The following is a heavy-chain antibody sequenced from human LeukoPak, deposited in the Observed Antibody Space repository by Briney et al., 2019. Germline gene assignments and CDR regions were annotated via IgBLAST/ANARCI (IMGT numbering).Heavy chain of an antibody. D-gene: IGHD6-19*01. V-gene: IGHV4-39*07. CDR3: ARHARRWQWVASYYFDS. CDR2: IYYIGST. CDR1: GCSLSSTTYY. Sequence: SETLSLTCTVSGCSLSSTTYYWDWIRQPPGKGLEWVGRIYYIGSTYYNPSLNSRATLSVDTSKTQFSLKLSSVPAADTAVYYCARHARRWQWVASYYFDSRGPGTLVTVSS. J-gene: IGHJ4*02.